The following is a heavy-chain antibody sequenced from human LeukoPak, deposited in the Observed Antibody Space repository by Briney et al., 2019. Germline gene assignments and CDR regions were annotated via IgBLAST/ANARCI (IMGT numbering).Heavy chain of an antibody. CDR1: GGSISSGSYY. CDR3: ARGNYGSGSYSFSFGY. D-gene: IGHD3-10*01. J-gene: IGHJ4*02. Sequence: PSETLSLTCSVSGGSISSGSYYWNWIRQPPGKGLEWIGEINHSGSTNYNPSLKSRVTISVDTSKNQFSLKLSSVTAADTAVYYCARGNYGSGSYSFSFGYWGQGTLVTVSS. CDR2: INHSGST. V-gene: IGHV4-39*07.